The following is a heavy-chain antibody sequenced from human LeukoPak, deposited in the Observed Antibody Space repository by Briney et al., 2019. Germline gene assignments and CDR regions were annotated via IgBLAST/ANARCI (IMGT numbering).Heavy chain of an antibody. CDR2: IYYSGST. D-gene: IGHD2-2*01. CDR3: ARFGGWSDCSSTSCANFDY. V-gene: IGHV4-59*01. Sequence: PSETLSLTCTVSGGSISSYYWSWIRQPPGKGLEWIGYIYYSGSTNYNPSLKSRVTISVDTSKNQFSLKLSSVTAADTAVYYCARFGGWSDCSSTSCANFDYWGQGTLVTVSS. CDR1: GGSISSYY. J-gene: IGHJ4*02.